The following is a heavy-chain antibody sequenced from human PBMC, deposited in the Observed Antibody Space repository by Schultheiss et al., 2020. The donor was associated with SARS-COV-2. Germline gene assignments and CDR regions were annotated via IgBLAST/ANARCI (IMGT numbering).Heavy chain of an antibody. V-gene: IGHV4-4*02. J-gene: IGHJ4*02. Sequence: SETLSLTCAVSGGSISSSNWWSWVRQPPGKGLEWIGEIYHSGSTNYNPSLKSRVTISVDKSKNQFSLKLSSVTAADTAVYYCASRGLYCSGGSCYYRLLVREYYFDYWGQGTLVTVSS. D-gene: IGHD2-15*01. CDR1: GGSISSSNW. CDR2: IYHSGST. CDR3: ASRGLYCSGGSCYYRLLVREYYFDY.